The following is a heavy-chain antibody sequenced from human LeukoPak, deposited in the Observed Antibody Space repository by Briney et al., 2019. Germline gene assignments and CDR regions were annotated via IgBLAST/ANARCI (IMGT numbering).Heavy chain of an antibody. V-gene: IGHV1-46*01. Sequence: ASVKVSCKASGYTFTSYYMHWVRQAPGQGLEWMGIINPSGGSTSYAQKFQGRVTMTRDMSTSTVYMELSSLRSEDTAVYYCAKGPMITFGGVIVTPDYWGQGTLVTVSS. D-gene: IGHD3-16*02. J-gene: IGHJ4*02. CDR3: AKGPMITFGGVIVTPDY. CDR2: INPSGGST. CDR1: GYTFTSYY.